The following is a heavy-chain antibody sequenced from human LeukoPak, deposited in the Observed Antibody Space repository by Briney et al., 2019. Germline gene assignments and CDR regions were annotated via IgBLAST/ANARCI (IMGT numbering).Heavy chain of an antibody. CDR1: GFTFSSYS. J-gene: IGHJ4*02. Sequence: GESLRLSCAASGFTFSSYSMNWVRQAPGKGLEWVSSISSSSSYIYYADSVKGRFTISRDNAKNSLYLQMNSLRAEDTAVYYCARGLSSSGWYPAAPFWGQGTLVTVSS. V-gene: IGHV3-21*01. CDR3: ARGLSSSGWYPAAPF. CDR2: ISSSSSYI. D-gene: IGHD6-19*01.